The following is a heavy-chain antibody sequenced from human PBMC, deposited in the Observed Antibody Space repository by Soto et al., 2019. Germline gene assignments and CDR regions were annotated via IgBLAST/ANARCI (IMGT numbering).Heavy chain of an antibody. CDR2: ISGTGDGT. J-gene: IGHJ4*02. D-gene: IGHD3-16*01. V-gene: IGHV3-23*01. Sequence: PGGSLRLSCAASGLTFHRYALNWVRQAPGKGLEWVSAISGTGDGTDYADSVKGRFTISRDNFKNTLYLQMNSLRAEDTALYYCAGLGHDSQDFWGQGTPVTVSS. CDR3: AGLGHDSQDF. CDR1: GLTFHRYA.